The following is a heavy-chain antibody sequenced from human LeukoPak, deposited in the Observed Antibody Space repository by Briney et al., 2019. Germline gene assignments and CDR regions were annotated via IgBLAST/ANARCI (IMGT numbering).Heavy chain of an antibody. D-gene: IGHD3-22*01. CDR1: GFTFSSYG. V-gene: IGHV3-33*01. J-gene: IGHJ3*02. CDR3: ARGWGSSVYASAFDI. CDR2: IWYEGNNK. Sequence: GGSLRLSCAASGFTFSSYGMHWVRQAPGKGPEWVALIWYEGNNKKYADSVKGRITISRDNSKNTLYLEMNSLRADDTAVYYCARGWGSSVYASAFDIWGQGTMVTISS.